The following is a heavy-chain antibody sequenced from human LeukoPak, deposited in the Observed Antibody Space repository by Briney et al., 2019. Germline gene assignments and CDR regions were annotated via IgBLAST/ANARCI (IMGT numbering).Heavy chain of an antibody. V-gene: IGHV3-23*01. D-gene: IGHD1-26*01. Sequence: GGSLRLSCAASRFTFSSYGMHWVRQAPGKGLEWVSAISGSGGSTYYADSVKGRFTISRDNSKNTLYLQMNSLRAEDTAVYYCAKSVGWSAVFDYWGQGTLVTVSS. CDR3: AKSVGWSAVFDY. J-gene: IGHJ4*02. CDR2: ISGSGGST. CDR1: RFTFSSYG.